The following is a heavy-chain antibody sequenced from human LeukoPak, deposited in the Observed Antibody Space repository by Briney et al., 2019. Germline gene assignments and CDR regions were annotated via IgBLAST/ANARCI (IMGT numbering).Heavy chain of an antibody. D-gene: IGHD3-10*01. V-gene: IGHV3-23*01. CDR3: ANRITMVRGVIISNWFDP. Sequence: GGSLRLSCAASGFTFSSYAMSWVRQAPGKGLEWVSAISGSGGSTYYADSVKGRFTISRDNSKNTLYLQMNSLRAEDTAVYYCANRITMVRGVIISNWFDPWGQGTLATVSS. CDR1: GFTFSSYA. CDR2: ISGSGGST. J-gene: IGHJ5*02.